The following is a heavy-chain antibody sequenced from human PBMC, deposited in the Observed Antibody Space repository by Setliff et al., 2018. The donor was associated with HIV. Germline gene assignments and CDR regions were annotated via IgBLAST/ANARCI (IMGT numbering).Heavy chain of an antibody. J-gene: IGHJ4*02. Sequence: SVKVSCKASGFTFTSSAMQWVRQARGRRLEWIGWIVVGSGNTNYAQRFQERVTITRDMSTSTVYMELGSLRSEDTAVYYCAAGPNYYDSSGYYYDFDYWGQGALVTVSS. CDR2: IVVGSGNT. CDR3: AAGPNYYDSSGYYYDFDY. V-gene: IGHV1-58*02. CDR1: GFTFTSSA. D-gene: IGHD3-22*01.